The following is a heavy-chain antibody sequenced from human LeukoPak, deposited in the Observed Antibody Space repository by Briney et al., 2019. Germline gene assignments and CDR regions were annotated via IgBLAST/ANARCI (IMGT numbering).Heavy chain of an antibody. CDR3: ARDGYSYGSNWFDP. J-gene: IGHJ5*02. CDR1: GFTFSSYS. CDR2: ISSSSSTI. V-gene: IGHV3-48*01. Sequence: GGSLRLSCAASGFTFSSYSMNWVRQAPGKGLEWVSYISSSSSTIYYADSVKGRFTISSDNAKNSLYLQMNSLRAEDTAVYYCARDGYSYGSNWFDPWGQGTLVTVSS. D-gene: IGHD5-18*01.